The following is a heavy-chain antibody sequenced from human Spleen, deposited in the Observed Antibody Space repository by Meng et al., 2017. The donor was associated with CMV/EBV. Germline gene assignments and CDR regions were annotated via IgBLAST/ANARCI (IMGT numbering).Heavy chain of an antibody. CDR1: GFTFDDYA. Sequence: GESLKISCAASGFTFDDYAMYWVRQVPGKGLEWVGRTRNKANSYTAEYAASVKGRFTISRDDSKNSLYLQMNNLKTEDTAVYYCAREGLYCSSTSCYTRYYFAYWGQGTLVTVSS. J-gene: IGHJ4*02. CDR3: AREGLYCSSTSCYTRYYFAY. CDR2: TRNKANSYTA. D-gene: IGHD2-2*02. V-gene: IGHV3-72*01.